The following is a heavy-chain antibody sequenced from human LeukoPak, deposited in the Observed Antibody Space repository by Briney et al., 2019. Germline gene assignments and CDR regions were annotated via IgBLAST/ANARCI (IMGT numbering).Heavy chain of an antibody. Sequence: ASVNVSCKASGYTFTGYYMHWVRQAPGQGLEWMGWINPNSGGTNYAQKFQGRVTMTRDTSISTAYMELSRLRSDDTAVYYCARVESDYDILTGYGYYFDYWGQGTLVTVSS. CDR2: INPNSGGT. D-gene: IGHD3-9*01. CDR3: ARVESDYDILTGYGYYFDY. CDR1: GYTFTGYY. J-gene: IGHJ4*02. V-gene: IGHV1-2*02.